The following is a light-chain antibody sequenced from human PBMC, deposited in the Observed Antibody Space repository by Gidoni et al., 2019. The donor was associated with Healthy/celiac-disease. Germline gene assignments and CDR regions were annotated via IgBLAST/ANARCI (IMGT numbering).Light chain of an antibody. Sequence: QSALTQPASVSGSPGQSITISCTGTSSDLGVYNYVSSYQQHPDNAPKLIIYDVSYRPSGISNRFSGSKSGNTASLTISGLQGEDEADYYCSSYTGSSTVFGGGTKLTVL. V-gene: IGLV2-14*03. J-gene: IGLJ2*01. CDR2: DVS. CDR3: SSYTGSSTV. CDR1: SSDLGVYNY.